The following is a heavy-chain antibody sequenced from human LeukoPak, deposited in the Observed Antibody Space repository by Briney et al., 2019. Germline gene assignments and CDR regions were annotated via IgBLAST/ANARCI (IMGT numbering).Heavy chain of an antibody. D-gene: IGHD3-10*01. CDR2: INHSGST. CDR1: GGSFSGYY. V-gene: IGHV4-34*01. Sequence: SETLSLTCAVYGGSFSGYYWSWIRQPPGKGLEWIGEINHSGSTNYNPSLKSRVTISVDTSKNQFSLKLSSVTAADTAVYYCAKQVNALLLYYFDYWGQGTLVTVSS. CDR3: AKQVNALLLYYFDY. J-gene: IGHJ4*02.